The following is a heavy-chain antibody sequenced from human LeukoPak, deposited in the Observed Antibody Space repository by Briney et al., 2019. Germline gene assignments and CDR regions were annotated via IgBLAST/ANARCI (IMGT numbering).Heavy chain of an antibody. Sequence: EASVKVSCKASRGTFSSYGISWVRQAPGQDLEWMGGVIAIFGRVKYGQKFQGRATITTDESTSTAYMELSSLTSEDTGVYYCARGELGDSSGFSFFDYWGQGTLVTVSS. CDR3: ARGELGDSSGFSFFDY. CDR2: VIAIFGRV. CDR1: RGTFSSYG. V-gene: IGHV1-69*05. D-gene: IGHD3-22*01. J-gene: IGHJ4*02.